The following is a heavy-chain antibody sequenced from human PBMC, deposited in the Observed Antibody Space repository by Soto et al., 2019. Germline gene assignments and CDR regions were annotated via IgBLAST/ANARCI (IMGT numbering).Heavy chain of an antibody. V-gene: IGHV3-66*01. CDR1: GFTVSSNY. CDR2: IYSGGST. CDR3: ARDSLLGPPNYYYYYMDV. J-gene: IGHJ6*03. D-gene: IGHD3-3*02. Sequence: EVQLVESGGGLVQPGGSLRLSCAASGFTVSSNYMSWVRQAPGKGLEWVSVIYSGGSTYYADSVKGRFTISRDNSKNTRYLQMNSLRAEDTAVYYCARDSLLGPPNYYYYYMDVWGKGTTVTVSS.